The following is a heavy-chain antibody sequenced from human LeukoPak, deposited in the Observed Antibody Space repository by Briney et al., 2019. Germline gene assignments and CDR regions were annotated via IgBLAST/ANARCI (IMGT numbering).Heavy chain of an antibody. CDR3: ERGRGGSYHY. D-gene: IGHD1-26*01. CDR2: INTDGSTT. V-gene: IGHV3-74*01. Sequence: GGSLRLSCAASGFTFSNDWMHWVRQAPGKGLVWVSRINTDGSTTTYADSVKGRFTISRDNAKNTLYLQMNSLRVEDTAVYYCERGRGGSYHYWGQGTLVTVSS. CDR1: GFTFSNDW. J-gene: IGHJ4*02.